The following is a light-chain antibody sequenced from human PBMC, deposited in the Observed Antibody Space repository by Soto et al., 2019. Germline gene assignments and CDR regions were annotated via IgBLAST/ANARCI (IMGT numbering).Light chain of an antibody. Sequence: EIVMTQSPATLSLSPGERATLSCRASQSVSSNLAWYQQKPGQAPRLLIYGASTRATGIPARFSGSGSGTEFTLSISSLQSEDFAVYYCQQYNIWPPYTFGQGTKLELK. CDR1: QSVSSN. CDR3: QQYNIWPPYT. CDR2: GAS. J-gene: IGKJ2*01. V-gene: IGKV3-15*01.